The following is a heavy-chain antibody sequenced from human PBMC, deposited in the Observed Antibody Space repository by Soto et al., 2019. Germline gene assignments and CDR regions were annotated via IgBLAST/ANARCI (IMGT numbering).Heavy chain of an antibody. CDR2: IFSDNER. V-gene: IGHV2-26*01. D-gene: IGHD3-9*01. CDR3: ARMKVDSYQFYYAMDV. CDR1: GDSVNSGSYY. Sequence: ETLSLTCTVSGDSVNSGSYYWTWIRQPPGKALEWLAHIFSDNERSYSTSLQGRLTISKDTSGSQVVLSMTNVDPVDTATYYCARMKVDSYQFYYAMDVWGQGTTVTVSS. J-gene: IGHJ6*02.